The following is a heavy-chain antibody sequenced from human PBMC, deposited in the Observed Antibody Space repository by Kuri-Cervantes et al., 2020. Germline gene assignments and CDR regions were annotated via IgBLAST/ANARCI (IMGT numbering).Heavy chain of an antibody. V-gene: IGHV3-21*01. CDR3: ATVGYNWNEADAFDI. CDR1: GFTISTNY. Sequence: GGSLRLSCSASGFTISTNYRNWVRQAPGKGLEWVASISSSGFFIHYAVSLTGRFTITRDNAQNTLFLQMNSVRAEETAVYYCATVGYNWNEADAFDIWGKGTMVTVSS. CDR2: ISSSGFFI. J-gene: IGHJ3*02. D-gene: IGHD1-1*01.